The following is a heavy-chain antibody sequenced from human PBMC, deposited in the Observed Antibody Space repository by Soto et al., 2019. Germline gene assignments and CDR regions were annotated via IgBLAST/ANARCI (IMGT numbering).Heavy chain of an antibody. Sequence: EVQLVESGGGLVKPGGSLTLSCAGSGFAFRSYNMNWVRQPPGKGLEWVASISSGSSNIYYADSVKGRFTISRDNAKDSPYLQMDSLRAEDSAVYYCARATVVAGTFDFWGQGTLLTVSS. J-gene: IGHJ4*02. V-gene: IGHV3-21*01. CDR3: ARATVVAGTFDF. D-gene: IGHD2-15*01. CDR2: ISSGSSNI. CDR1: GFAFRSYN.